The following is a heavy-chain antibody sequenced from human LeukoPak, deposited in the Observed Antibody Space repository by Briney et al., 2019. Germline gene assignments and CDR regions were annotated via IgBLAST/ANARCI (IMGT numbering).Heavy chain of an antibody. CDR2: ISSSSTYI. D-gene: IGHD3-16*02. J-gene: IGHJ4*02. V-gene: IGHV3-21*01. CDR1: GFIFRDYS. Sequence: PGGSLRLSCEASGFIFRDYSMAWVRQAPGRGLEWVSSISSSSTYIYYGDSVKGRFTISRDNAKKTLFLQVNRLRAEDAALYYCARLSEDDYVWGSYRCSYFDLWGQGTLVTVSS. CDR3: ARLSEDDYVWGSYRCSYFDL.